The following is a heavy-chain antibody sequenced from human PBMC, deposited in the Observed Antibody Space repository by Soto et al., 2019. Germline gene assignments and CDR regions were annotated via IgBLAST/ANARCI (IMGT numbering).Heavy chain of an antibody. J-gene: IGHJ4*02. CDR2: LSYDGSNK. D-gene: IGHD3-16*01. Sequence: QVQLVESGGGVVQPGRSLRLSCAASGFTFSIYAMHWVRQAPGKGLEWVAVLSYDGSNKSYADSVKGRCNISRDNSKNTLYLPMTSLGVEDSAVYSWARAEYYDEGIAYRGQGTLVTVSA. CDR3: ARAEYYDEGIAY. CDR1: GFTFSIYA. V-gene: IGHV3-30-3*01.